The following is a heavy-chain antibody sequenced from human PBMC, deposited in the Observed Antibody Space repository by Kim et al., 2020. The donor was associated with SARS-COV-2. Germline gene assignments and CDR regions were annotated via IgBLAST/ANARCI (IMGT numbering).Heavy chain of an antibody. Sequence: SETLSLTCTVSGGSISSYYWSWIRQPPGKGLEWIGYIYYSGSTNYNPSLKRRVPISVDTSKNQFSLKLSSVTAADTAVYYCARGGNYDFWSGYYIYYYYYYYMDVWGKGTTVTVSS. V-gene: IGHV4-59*01. CDR3: ARGGNYDFWSGYYIYYYYYYYMDV. CDR1: GGSISSYY. CDR2: IYYSGST. D-gene: IGHD3-3*01. J-gene: IGHJ6*03.